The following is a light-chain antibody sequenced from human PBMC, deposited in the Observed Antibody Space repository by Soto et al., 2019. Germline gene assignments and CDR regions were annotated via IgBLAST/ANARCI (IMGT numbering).Light chain of an antibody. CDR3: QQYYSTPYT. J-gene: IGKJ2*01. CDR1: QSVLYSSNNKNY. CDR2: WAS. V-gene: IGKV4-1*01. Sequence: DIVMTQSPDSLAVSLGERATINCKSSQSVLYSSNNKNYLAWYQQKPGQPPKLLIYWASTRESGVPDRFSGSGSGTDFTLTISSLQAEDVEVYYCQQYYSTPYTFGQGPKVDIK.